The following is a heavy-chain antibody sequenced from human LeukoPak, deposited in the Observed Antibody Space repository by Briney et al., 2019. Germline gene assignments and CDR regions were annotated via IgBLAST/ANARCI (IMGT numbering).Heavy chain of an antibody. Sequence: SGGSLRLSCAASGFTFSIYSMNWVRQAPGKGLEWVSYISSSSSTIYYAGSVKGRFTISRDNAKNSLYLQMNSLRDEDTAVYYCAREGSSGYLIFDYWGQGTLVTVSS. V-gene: IGHV3-48*02. CDR2: ISSSSSTI. D-gene: IGHD3-22*01. CDR3: AREGSSGYLIFDY. J-gene: IGHJ4*02. CDR1: GFTFSIYS.